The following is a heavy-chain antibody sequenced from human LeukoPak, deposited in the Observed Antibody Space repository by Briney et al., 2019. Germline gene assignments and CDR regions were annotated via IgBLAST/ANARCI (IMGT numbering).Heavy chain of an antibody. V-gene: IGHV3-21*01. CDR2: IGSAGGSI. D-gene: IGHD3-16*02. CDR3: ARFPYVWGSYRSYYFDY. CDR1: KFTFMNYA. J-gene: IGHJ4*02. Sequence: PGGSLRLSCTASKFTFMNYAMHWVRQAPGKGLEWLSTIGSAGGSIFYADSVKGRFTISRDNAKNSLYLQMNSLRAEDTAVYYCARFPYVWGSYRSYYFDYWGQGTLVTVSS.